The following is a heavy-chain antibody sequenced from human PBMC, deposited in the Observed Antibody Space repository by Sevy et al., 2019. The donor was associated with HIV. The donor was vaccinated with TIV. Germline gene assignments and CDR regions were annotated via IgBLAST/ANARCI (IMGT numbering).Heavy chain of an antibody. D-gene: IGHD2-2*02. CDR2: INSDGSST. CDR3: ARDQGPRVDQLLYRGDYYYYGMDV. Sequence: GGSLRLSCAASGFTFSSYWMHWVRQAPGKGLVWVSRINSDGSSTSYADSVKGRFTISRDKAKNTRYLQMNSLRAEDTAVYYCARDQGPRVDQLLYRGDYYYYGMDVWGQGTTVTVSS. V-gene: IGHV3-74*01. CDR1: GFTFSSYW. J-gene: IGHJ6*02.